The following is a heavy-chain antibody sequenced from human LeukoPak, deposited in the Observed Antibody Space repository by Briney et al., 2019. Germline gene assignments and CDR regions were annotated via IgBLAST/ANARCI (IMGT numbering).Heavy chain of an antibody. CDR3: ARDRDYYDSSGSHYFDY. D-gene: IGHD3-22*01. V-gene: IGHV1-69*13. J-gene: IGHJ4*02. Sequence: GASVKVSCKASGGTFSSYAISWVRQAPGQGLEWMGGIIPIFGTGNYAQKFQGRVTITADESTSTAYMELSSLRSEDTAVYYCARDRDYYDSSGSHYFDYWGQGTLVTVSS. CDR1: GGTFSSYA. CDR2: IIPIFGTG.